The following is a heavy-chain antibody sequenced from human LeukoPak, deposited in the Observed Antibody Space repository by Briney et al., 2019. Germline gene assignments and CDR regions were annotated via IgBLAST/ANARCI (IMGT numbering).Heavy chain of an antibody. Sequence: GGSLRLSCAASGFAFNNYAMSWVRQAPGKGLEWVSGINTSGGHTYFADSVKGRFTISRDNSKNTLQLQMDSPGAEDTAVYYCAKDDRRNLDPFDYWGQGTLVTVS. CDR3: AKDDRRNLDPFDY. J-gene: IGHJ4*02. V-gene: IGHV3-23*01. CDR1: GFAFNNYA. D-gene: IGHD1-14*01. CDR2: INTSGGHT.